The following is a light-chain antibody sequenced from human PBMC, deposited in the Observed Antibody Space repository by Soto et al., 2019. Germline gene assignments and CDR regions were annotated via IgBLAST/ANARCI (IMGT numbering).Light chain of an antibody. CDR3: QSYDSSLSGVV. Sequence: QSVLTQPPSVSGAPGQRVTISCTGGSSNIGAGYDVHWYQQLPGAAPKLLIFGNSNRRPGVPDRFSGSKSGTSAFLAITGLLAEDEADYYCQSYDSSLSGVVFGGGTKLTVL. CDR2: GNS. J-gene: IGLJ3*02. CDR1: SSNIGAGYD. V-gene: IGLV1-40*01.